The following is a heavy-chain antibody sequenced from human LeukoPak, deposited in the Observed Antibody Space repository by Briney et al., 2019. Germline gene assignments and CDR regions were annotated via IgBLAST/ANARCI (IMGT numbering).Heavy chain of an antibody. J-gene: IGHJ5*02. CDR3: ARAKRSDCSGSTCSSYNCFDP. CDR1: GFTVSSNY. V-gene: IGHV3-66*01. D-gene: IGHD2-15*01. Sequence: GGSLRLSCAASGFTVSSNYMTWVRQAPGRGLEWVSVIYIGGSTFYADSVKGRFTVSRDNSKNTLYLQMNSLRDEDTAVYYCARAKRSDCSGSTCSSYNCFDPWGQGTLVSVSS. CDR2: IYIGGST.